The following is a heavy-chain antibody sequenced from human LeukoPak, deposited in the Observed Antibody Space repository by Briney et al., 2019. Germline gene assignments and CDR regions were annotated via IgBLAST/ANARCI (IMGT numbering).Heavy chain of an antibody. D-gene: IGHD3-3*01. Sequence: PSETLSLTCTVSGASTSRNYWSWIRQSPGKGLEWIGYNSYTGNTNYNPSLKSRLTILVDTSNNQFSLKLTSVTAADTAVYYCARGWITIFGVVISHAFDIWGQGTMVTVSS. CDR3: ARGWITIFGVVISHAFDI. J-gene: IGHJ3*02. CDR2: NSYTGNT. V-gene: IGHV4-59*01. CDR1: GASTSRNY.